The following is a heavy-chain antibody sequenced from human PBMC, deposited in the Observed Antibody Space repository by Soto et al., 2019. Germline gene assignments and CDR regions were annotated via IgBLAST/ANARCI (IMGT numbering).Heavy chain of an antibody. Sequence: PSETLSLTCTVSGGSISSGDYYWSWIRQPPGKGLEWIGYIYYSGSTYYNPSLKSRVTISVYTSKNQFSLKLSSVTAADTAVYYCAREGGIVGATTVDYWGQGTLVTVSS. CDR1: GGSISSGDYY. J-gene: IGHJ4*02. D-gene: IGHD1-26*01. V-gene: IGHV4-30-4*01. CDR2: IYYSGST. CDR3: AREGGIVGATTVDY.